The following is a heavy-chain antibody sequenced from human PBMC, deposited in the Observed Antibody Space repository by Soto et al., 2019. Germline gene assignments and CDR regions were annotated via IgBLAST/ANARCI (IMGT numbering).Heavy chain of an antibody. V-gene: IGHV4-30-4*01. CDR1: GGSISSGDYY. CDR3: ARKSYGYTFYDY. Sequence: QVQLQESGPGLVKPSQTLSLTCTVSGGSISSGDYYWSWIRQPPGKGLEWIGYIYYSGSTYYNPSLMSAVTITLDTSKNQFSLKLSSVPAADTAVYFSARKSYGYTFYDYWGQGTLVTVSS. D-gene: IGHD5-18*01. CDR2: IYYSGST. J-gene: IGHJ4*02.